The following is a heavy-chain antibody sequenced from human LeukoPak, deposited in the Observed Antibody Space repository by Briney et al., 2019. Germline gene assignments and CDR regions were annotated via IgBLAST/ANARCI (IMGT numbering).Heavy chain of an antibody. CDR3: ASSDIVVVPAAIFVD. Sequence: KSSETLSLTCAVYGGSFSGYYWSRIRQPPGKGLEWIGEINHSGSTNYNPSLKSRVTISVDTSKNQFSLKLSSVTAADTAVYYCASSDIVVVPAAIFVDWGQGTLVTVSS. D-gene: IGHD2-2*01. V-gene: IGHV4-34*01. CDR2: INHSGST. CDR1: GGSFSGYY. J-gene: IGHJ4*02.